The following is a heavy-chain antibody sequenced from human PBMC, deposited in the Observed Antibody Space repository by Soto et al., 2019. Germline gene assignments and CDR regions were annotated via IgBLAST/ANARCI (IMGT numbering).Heavy chain of an antibody. V-gene: IGHV3-23*01. CDR3: AKGSGNGSGSRYYFDY. D-gene: IGHD3-10*01. CDR2: ISAGGGTT. CDR1: GLTFSSFA. Sequence: EVQLLESGGGLVQSGGSLRLSCAASGLTFSSFAMSWVRQAPGKGLEWVSTISAGGGTTYYADSVKGRFTISRDNSKNTLYLHMNGLRAGDTAVYYCAKGSGNGSGSRYYFDYWGQGTLVTVSS. J-gene: IGHJ4*02.